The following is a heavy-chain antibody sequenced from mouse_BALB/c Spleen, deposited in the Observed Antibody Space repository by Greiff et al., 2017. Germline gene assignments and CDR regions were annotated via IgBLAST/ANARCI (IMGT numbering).Heavy chain of an antibody. CDR1: GFTFSSFG. D-gene: IGHD4-1*01. V-gene: IGHV5-17*02. J-gene: IGHJ2*01. Sequence: EVKLVESGGGLVQPGGSRKLSCAASGFTFSSFGMHWVRQAPEKGLEWVAYISSGSSTIYYADTVKGRFTISRDNPKNTLFLQMTSLRSEDTAMYYCAREELTGIYFDYWGQGTTLSLL. CDR2: ISSGSSTI. CDR3: AREELTGIYFDY.